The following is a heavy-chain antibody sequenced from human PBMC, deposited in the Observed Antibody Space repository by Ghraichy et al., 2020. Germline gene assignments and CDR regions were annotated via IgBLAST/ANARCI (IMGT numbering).Heavy chain of an antibody. V-gene: IGHV4-39*01. CDR3: ARHLSPNYYGSGSYQFDY. J-gene: IGHJ4*02. D-gene: IGHD3-10*01. Sequence: GSLRLSCSVTGGSITISSYHWGWIRQSPGKGLEWIGSTYYRGSNYYNPSLKSRVTISVDTSKNQFSLELSSVTAADTALYYCARHLSPNYYGSGSYQFDYWGQGTLVTVSS. CDR2: TYYRGSN. CDR1: GGSITISSYH.